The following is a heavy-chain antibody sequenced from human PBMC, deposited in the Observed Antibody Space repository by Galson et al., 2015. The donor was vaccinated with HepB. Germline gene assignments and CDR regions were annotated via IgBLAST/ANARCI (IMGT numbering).Heavy chain of an antibody. CDR1: GFTFSSYA. CDR2: ISYDGSNK. D-gene: IGHD3-10*01. V-gene: IGHV3-30*04. Sequence: SLRLSCAASGFTFSSYATHWVRQAPGKGLEWVAVISYDGSNKYYADSVKGRFTISRDNSKNTLYLQMNSLRAEDTAVYYCARVFRDYYGSGSRREYYFDYWGQGTLVTVSS. J-gene: IGHJ4*02. CDR3: ARVFRDYYGSGSRREYYFDY.